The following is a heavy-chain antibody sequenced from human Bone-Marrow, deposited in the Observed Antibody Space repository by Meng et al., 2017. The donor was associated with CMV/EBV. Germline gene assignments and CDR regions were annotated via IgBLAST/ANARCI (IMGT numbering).Heavy chain of an antibody. CDR1: GYSFTSYW. CDR3: ARHETHCSSTSCPGPPYGMDV. V-gene: IGHV5-51*01. D-gene: IGHD2-2*01. J-gene: IGHJ6*02. CDR2: IYPGDSDT. Sequence: GGSLRLSCKGSGYSFTSYWIGWVRQMPGKGLEWIGIIYPGDSDTRYSPSFQGQVTISADKSISTAYLQWSSLKASDTAMYYCARHETHCSSTSCPGPPYGMDVWGQGTTVTGS.